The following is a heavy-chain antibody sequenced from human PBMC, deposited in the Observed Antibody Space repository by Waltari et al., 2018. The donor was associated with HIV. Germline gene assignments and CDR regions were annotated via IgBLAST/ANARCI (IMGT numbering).Heavy chain of an antibody. CDR3: ARTTYYDKTGFYRAFEN. D-gene: IGHD3-22*01. CDR2: ISPDGASS. J-gene: IGHJ4*02. V-gene: IGHV3-74*01. CDR1: GFAFRPYC. Sequence: EVQLVESGGGLVKPRGSWRLPCVGSGFAFRPYCTTWLRRATWTGLVWVSRISPDGASSAHADPVKGRFSISRDNAKNTVYLYMDSLTAEDTAVYYCARTTYYDKTGFYRAFENCGQGTLVTVSS.